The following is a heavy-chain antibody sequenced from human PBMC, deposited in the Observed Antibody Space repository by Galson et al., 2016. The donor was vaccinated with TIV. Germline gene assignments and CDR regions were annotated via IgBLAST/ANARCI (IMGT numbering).Heavy chain of an antibody. Sequence: SVKVSCKVSGYTLTELSMRWVRQAPGQGLEWMGGINPVFGIPNYAQKFQGRVTITADESTSTAYMELTSLRSEDTAVYYCARGKERVINYYYYMDVWGKGTTITVSS. J-gene: IGHJ6*03. D-gene: IGHD3-3*01. CDR3: ARGKERVINYYYYMDV. CDR1: GYTLTELS. V-gene: IGHV1-69*13. CDR2: INPVFGIP.